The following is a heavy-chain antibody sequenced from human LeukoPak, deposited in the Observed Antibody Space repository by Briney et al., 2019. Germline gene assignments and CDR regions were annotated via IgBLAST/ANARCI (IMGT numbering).Heavy chain of an antibody. D-gene: IGHD6-19*01. V-gene: IGHV3-23*01. CDR1: GFTFSSYA. CDR2: ISGSGGST. CDR3: AKDAHFWVAVAAPR. Sequence: SGGSLRLSCAASGFTFSSYAMSWVRQAPGKGLEWVSAISGSGGSTYYADSVKGRFTISGDNSKNTLYLQMNSLRAEDTAVYYCAKDAHFWVAVAAPRWGQGTLVTVSS. J-gene: IGHJ4*02.